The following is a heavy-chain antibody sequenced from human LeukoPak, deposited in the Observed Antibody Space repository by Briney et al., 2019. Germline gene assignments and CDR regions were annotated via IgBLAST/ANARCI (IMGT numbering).Heavy chain of an antibody. CDR3: AREMTTVTFDY. D-gene: IGHD4-17*01. V-gene: IGHV3-30*03. Sequence: GGSLRLSCAASGFTFSSYGMHWVRQAPGKGLEWVAVISYDGSSKYYADSVKGRFTISRDNSKNTLYLQMNSLRAEDTAVYYCAREMTTVTFDYWGQGTLVTVSS. J-gene: IGHJ4*02. CDR2: ISYDGSSK. CDR1: GFTFSSYG.